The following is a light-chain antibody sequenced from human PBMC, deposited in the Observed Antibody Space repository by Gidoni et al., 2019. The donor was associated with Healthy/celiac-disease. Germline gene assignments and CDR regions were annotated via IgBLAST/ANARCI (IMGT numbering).Light chain of an antibody. V-gene: IGKV4-1*01. CDR3: QQDYSTPLT. J-gene: IGKJ4*01. CDR2: WAS. CDR1: QSVLYSSNNKNY. Sequence: DVVMTQSPDSLTVSLGERATINCNSSQSVLYSSNNKNYLAWYQQKPGQPPKLLIYWASTRESGVPDRVSGSGSGKDFTLTISSLQAEDVAVYYCQQDYSTPLTFGGGTKVEIK.